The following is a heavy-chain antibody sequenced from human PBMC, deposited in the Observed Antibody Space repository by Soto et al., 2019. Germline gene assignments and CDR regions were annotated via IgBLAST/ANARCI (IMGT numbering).Heavy chain of an antibody. V-gene: IGHV4-59*01. D-gene: IGHD6-19*01. CDR3: ARAGGVRAVATYYYYGMDV. CDR2: IYYSGST. J-gene: IGHJ6*02. CDR1: GGSISSYY. Sequence: SETLSLTCTVSGGSISSYYWSWIRQPPGKGLEWIGYIYYSGSTNYNPPLKSRVTISVDTSKNQFSLKLSSVTAADTAVYYCARAGGVRAVATYYYYGMDVWGQGTTVTVSS.